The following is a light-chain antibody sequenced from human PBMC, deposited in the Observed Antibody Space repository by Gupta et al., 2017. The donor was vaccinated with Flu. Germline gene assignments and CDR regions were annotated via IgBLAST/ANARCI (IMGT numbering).Light chain of an antibody. CDR2: DES. J-gene: IGLJ3*02. V-gene: IGLV1-40*01. CDR1: SCNNGGGYN. CDR3: QSYDRSRSGRV. Sequence: VNISCIGGSCNNGGGYNVGWYQDQPGAAPTLVMYDESSRRSGGPDRFSGSKYGSSAALAIAGLQAADEGDYYCQSYDRSRSGRVFGGGTKLTVL.